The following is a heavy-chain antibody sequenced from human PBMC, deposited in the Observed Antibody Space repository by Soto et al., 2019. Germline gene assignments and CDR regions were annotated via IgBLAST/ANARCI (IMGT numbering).Heavy chain of an antibody. CDR2: INPDGRGT. CDR1: GFTFSSYW. CDR3: ARVGQGAWYFDL. Sequence: EVQLVESGGGLVQPGGSLTLSCAASGFTFSSYWMHWVRQAPGKGVVWVSRINPDGRGTNYADSVKGRFTISRDNAKNTLYLQMNSLRPEDTAVYYCARVGQGAWYFDLCGSGTLVTVSS. J-gene: IGHJ2*01. V-gene: IGHV3-74*01. D-gene: IGHD1-26*01.